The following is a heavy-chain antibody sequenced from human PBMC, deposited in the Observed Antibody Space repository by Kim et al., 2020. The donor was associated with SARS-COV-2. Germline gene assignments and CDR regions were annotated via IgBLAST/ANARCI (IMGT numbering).Heavy chain of an antibody. CDR1: GYNFATDW. CDR3: AKRNQRDQFRSVPSWFDP. Sequence: GESLKISCKGSGYNFATDWIAWVRQVPGKGLEYMGVIYPGDSDTRYSPSFLGQVTISADKYISTASLPWGSLKASDTAMYFCAKRNQRDQFRSVPSWFDP. V-gene: IGHV5-51*01. D-gene: IGHD3-10*01. J-gene: IGHJ5*02. CDR2: IYPGDSDT.